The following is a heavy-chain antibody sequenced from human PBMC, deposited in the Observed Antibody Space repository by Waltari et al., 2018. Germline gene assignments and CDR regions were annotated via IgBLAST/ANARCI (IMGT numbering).Heavy chain of an antibody. J-gene: IGHJ1*01. V-gene: IGHV3-9*01. CDR3: ARGDGSSWHFQH. Sequence: EVQLVESGGGLVQPGRSLRLSCAASGFTFDDYAMHWVRQAPGKGLEWVSGISWNSGSIGYADSVKGRFTISRDNAKNSLYLQMNSLRAEDTAVYYCARGDGSSWHFQHWGQGTLVTVSS. CDR2: ISWNSGSI. CDR1: GFTFDDYA. D-gene: IGHD6-13*01.